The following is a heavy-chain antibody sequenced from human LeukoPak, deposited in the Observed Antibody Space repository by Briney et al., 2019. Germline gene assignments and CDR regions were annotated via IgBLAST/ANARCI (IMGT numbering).Heavy chain of an antibody. V-gene: IGHV4-39*01. CDR1: GASIRNSTYY. CDR2: LYYSGGT. D-gene: IGHD2-8*01. J-gene: IGHJ4*02. Sequence: SETLSLTCTVSGASIRNSTYYWGWIRQPPGKGLEWIGSLYYSGGTYYSPSLENRVTISLDTSKNQFSLKLSSVTAADTAVYFCARLRDDNGAWYYFDSWGQGTLVTVSS. CDR3: ARLRDDNGAWYYFDS.